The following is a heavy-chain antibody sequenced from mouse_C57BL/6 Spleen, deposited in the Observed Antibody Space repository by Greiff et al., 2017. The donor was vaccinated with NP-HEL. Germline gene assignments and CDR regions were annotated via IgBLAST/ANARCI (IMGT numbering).Heavy chain of an antibody. Sequence: QVQLQQSGAELVKPGASVKISCKASGYAFSSYWMNWVKQRPGKGLEWIGQIYPGDGDTNYNGKFKGKATLTADKSSSTAYMQLSSLTSEDSAVYFCARDENYYGSSYGYFDVWGTGTTVTVSS. D-gene: IGHD1-1*01. CDR1: GYAFSSYW. CDR3: ARDENYYGSSYGYFDV. J-gene: IGHJ1*03. V-gene: IGHV1-80*01. CDR2: IYPGDGDT.